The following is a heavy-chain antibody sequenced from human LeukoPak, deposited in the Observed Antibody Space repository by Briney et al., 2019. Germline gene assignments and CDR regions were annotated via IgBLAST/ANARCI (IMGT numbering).Heavy chain of an antibody. V-gene: IGHV3-23*01. Sequence: PGGSLRLSCAASGFTFRSYTMHWVRQAPGKGLEWVSAISASGGTTYYADSVKGRVTISRDNSKNTLYLQMNSLRAEDTAVYYCAKHPGIAAVSIFDYWGQGTLVTVSS. D-gene: IGHD6-13*01. J-gene: IGHJ4*02. CDR2: ISASGGTT. CDR1: GFTFRSYT. CDR3: AKHPGIAAVSIFDY.